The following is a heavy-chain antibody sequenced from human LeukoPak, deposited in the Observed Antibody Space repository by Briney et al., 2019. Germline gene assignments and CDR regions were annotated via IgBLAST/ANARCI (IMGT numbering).Heavy chain of an antibody. J-gene: IGHJ4*02. V-gene: IGHV1-18*01. CDR3: ARSEGGNLWNYFDY. Sequence: ASVKVSCKASRYTFTISGISWVRQAPGQGLEWMGWISGYTGNTNYAQKLQARVTMTTDTSTSTAYMELRSLRSDDTAVYYCARSEGGNLWNYFDYWSQGTLVTVSS. CDR1: RYTFTISG. CDR2: ISGYTGNT. D-gene: IGHD4-23*01.